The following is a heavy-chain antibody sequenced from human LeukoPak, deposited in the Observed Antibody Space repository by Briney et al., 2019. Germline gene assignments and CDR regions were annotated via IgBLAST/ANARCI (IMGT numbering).Heavy chain of an antibody. D-gene: IGHD6-13*01. Sequence: GASVKVSCKASGYTFTSYGIIWVRQAPGQGLEWMGWISTYNGNTNYAQKIQGRVTMTTDTSTSTAYMELRSLRSDDTAVYYCARDLPYSSSWEFIDYWGQGTLVTVSS. J-gene: IGHJ4*02. CDR3: ARDLPYSSSWEFIDY. CDR1: GYTFTSYG. V-gene: IGHV1-18*01. CDR2: ISTYNGNT.